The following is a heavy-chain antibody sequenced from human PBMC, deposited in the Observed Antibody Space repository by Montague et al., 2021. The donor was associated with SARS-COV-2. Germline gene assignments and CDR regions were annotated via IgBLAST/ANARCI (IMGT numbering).Heavy chain of an antibody. CDR2: TYYRSKWYS. D-gene: IGHD6-19*01. V-gene: IGHV6-1*01. CDR3: VRYSGWFYFDF. J-gene: IGHJ4*02. Sequence: CAISGDSVSGNSVAWGWIRQSPSRGLEWVGRTYYRSKWYSDYAPSVRGRLTVNPDASKNEFSLELNYVTPEDTAVYYCVRYSGWFYFDFWGQGTLVTVSS. CDR1: GDSVSGNSVA.